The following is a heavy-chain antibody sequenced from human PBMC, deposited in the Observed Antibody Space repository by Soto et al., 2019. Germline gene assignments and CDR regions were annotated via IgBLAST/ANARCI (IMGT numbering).Heavy chain of an antibody. CDR3: ASYSRDGYNGNFAVDY. V-gene: IGHV3-48*03. D-gene: IGHD3-22*01. CDR2: ISSSGSTI. CDR1: GFTFSSYE. J-gene: IGHJ4*02. Sequence: EVQLVESGGGLVQPGGSLRRSCAASGFTFSSYEMNWVRQAPGKGLEWVSYISSSGSTIYYADSVKGRFTISRDNAKNSLYLQMNSLRAEDTAVYYCASYSRDGYNGNFAVDYWGQGTLVTVSS.